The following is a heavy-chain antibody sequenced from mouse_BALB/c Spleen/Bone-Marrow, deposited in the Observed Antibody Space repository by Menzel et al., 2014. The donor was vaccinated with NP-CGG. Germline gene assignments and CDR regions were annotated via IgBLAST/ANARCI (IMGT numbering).Heavy chain of an antibody. CDR1: GYTFTSSD. CDR3: SRGGWLGGYFDV. Sequence: VKLQESGAELVKPGASVKLSCKASGYTFTSSDINWVRQRPEQGLAWIGRIFPGNVSTEYNDKFKVKATLTTDKSSSTVYMQLSRLTSEDSAVYFCSRGGWLGGYFDVWGAGTTVTVSP. D-gene: IGHD2-3*01. V-gene: IGHV1-85*01. CDR2: IFPGNVST. J-gene: IGHJ1*01.